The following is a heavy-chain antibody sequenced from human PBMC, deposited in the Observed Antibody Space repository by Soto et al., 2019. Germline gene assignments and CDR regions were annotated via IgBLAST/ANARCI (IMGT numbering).Heavy chain of an antibody. D-gene: IGHD2-2*01. Sequence: QVQLQESGPGLVKPSDTLSLTCAVSGYSITNVNWWAWIRQPPGKGLEWIGYIFHSGTTHYNPSLKXRLTXSXDTSKNQFSLKVDSLTAEDTAVYYRARSPYADALDIWGQGTMVTVSS. CDR1: GYSITNVNW. CDR2: IFHSGTT. J-gene: IGHJ3*02. CDR3: ARSPYADALDI. V-gene: IGHV4-28*01.